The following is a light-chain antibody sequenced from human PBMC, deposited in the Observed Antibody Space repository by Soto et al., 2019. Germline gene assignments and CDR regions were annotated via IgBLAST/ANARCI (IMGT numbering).Light chain of an antibody. J-gene: IGKJ1*01. Sequence: EIVLTQSPGTLSLSPGERATLSCRASQSVSSSYVAWYQQKPGQAPRLLIYGASSRATGIPDRFSGSGSGTDFPLTISRLEAEDFAVYYCQQYGSSPPWTFGQGTKVEIK. CDR3: QQYGSSPPWT. V-gene: IGKV3-20*01. CDR1: QSVSSSY. CDR2: GAS.